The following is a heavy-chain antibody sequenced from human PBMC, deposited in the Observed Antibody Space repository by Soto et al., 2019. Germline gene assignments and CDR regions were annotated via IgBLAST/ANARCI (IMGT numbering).Heavy chain of an antibody. D-gene: IGHD2-15*01. J-gene: IGHJ6*02. CDR1: GGSVSSGSYY. Sequence: QVQLQESGPGLVKPSETLSLTCTVSGGSVSSGSYYWSWIRQPPGKGLEWIGYIYYSGRTNYNPYLKSLVTISVDTSQNQFYLKLSSVTAADTAVYYCARDLVVVAENYYYGMDVWGQGTTVTVSS. V-gene: IGHV4-61*01. CDR3: ARDLVVVAENYYYGMDV. CDR2: IYYSGRT.